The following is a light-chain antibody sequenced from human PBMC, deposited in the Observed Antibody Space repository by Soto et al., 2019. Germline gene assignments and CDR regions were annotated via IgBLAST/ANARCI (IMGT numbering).Light chain of an antibody. Sequence: IGLTQSPGTLSLSPGEGATLSCRASQSVRSNFLAWYQQKPGQAPRLLIYGASRRATGIPERFSGSGSGTDFTLTISRLEPEDFAVYYCQRYGSSPLTFGGGTKVDIK. J-gene: IGKJ4*01. CDR3: QRYGSSPLT. CDR2: GAS. V-gene: IGKV3-20*01. CDR1: QSVRSNF.